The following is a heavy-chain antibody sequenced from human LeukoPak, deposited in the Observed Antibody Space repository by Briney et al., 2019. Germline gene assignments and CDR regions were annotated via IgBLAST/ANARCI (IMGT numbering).Heavy chain of an antibody. V-gene: IGHV4-34*01. CDR2: INHSGST. CDR1: GGSFSGYY. J-gene: IGHJ4*02. CDR3: AGSYCSGGSCYYYFDY. Sequence: PSETLSLTCAVYGGSFSGYYWSWIRQPPGKGLEWIGEINHSGSTNYNPSFKSRVTISVDTSKNQFSLKLSSVTAADTAVYYCAGSYCSGGSCYYYFDYWGQGTLVTVSS. D-gene: IGHD2-15*01.